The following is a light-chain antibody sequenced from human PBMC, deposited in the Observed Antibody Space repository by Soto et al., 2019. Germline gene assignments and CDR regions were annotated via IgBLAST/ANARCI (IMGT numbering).Light chain of an antibody. CDR2: AAS. V-gene: IGKV1-39*01. Sequence: DIQMPQSPSSLSASVGDRVTITCRASQSISSYFNWYQQKPGKAPKLLIYAASSLHSGVPSRFSGSGSGTDFTLTISSLQPEDFATYYCQQSYSTPRTFGGGTKVEIK. J-gene: IGKJ4*01. CDR3: QQSYSTPRT. CDR1: QSISSY.